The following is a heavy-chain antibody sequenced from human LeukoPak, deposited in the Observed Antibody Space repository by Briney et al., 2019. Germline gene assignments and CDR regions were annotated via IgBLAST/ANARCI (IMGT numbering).Heavy chain of an antibody. V-gene: IGHV1-2*02. CDR2: INPNSGGT. CDR3: ARVVAVTGTPVYYMDV. J-gene: IGHJ6*03. CDR1: GYMFTGYY. Sequence: ASVKVSCKASGYMFTGYYMHWVRQAPGQGLEWMGWINPNSGGTNYAQKFQGRVTMTRDTSISTAYMDLNRLRSDGTAVYYCARVVAVTGTPVYYMDVWGKGTTVTVSS. D-gene: IGHD6-19*01.